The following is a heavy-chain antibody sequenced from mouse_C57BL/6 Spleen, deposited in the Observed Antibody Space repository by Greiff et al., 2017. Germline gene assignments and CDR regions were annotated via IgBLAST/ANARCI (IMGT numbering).Heavy chain of an antibody. CDR3: ARGDYVTGKGLAMDY. V-gene: IGHV1-53*01. CDR1: GYTFTSYW. CDR2: INPSNGGT. Sequence: QVQLQQPGTELVKPGASVKLSCTASGYTFTSYWMHWVQQRPGQGLEWIGNINPSNGGTNYNEKFKSKATLTVDKSSSTAYMQLSSLTSEDSAVYYCARGDYVTGKGLAMDYWGQGTSVTVSS. D-gene: IGHD2-4*01. J-gene: IGHJ4*01.